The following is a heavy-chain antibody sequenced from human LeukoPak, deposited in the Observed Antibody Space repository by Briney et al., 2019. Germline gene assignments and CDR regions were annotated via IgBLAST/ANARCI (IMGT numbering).Heavy chain of an antibody. J-gene: IGHJ5*02. V-gene: IGHV3-9*01. CDR1: GFTFDDYA. D-gene: IGHD3-10*01. CDR3: LQYGAGST. Sequence: GRSLRLSCAASGFTFDDYAMHWVRQAPGKGLEWVSGISWNSGFIGYADSVKGRFTISRDNAKNSLYLQMNSLRAEDTALYYCLQYGAGSTWGQGTLVTVSS. CDR2: ISWNSGFI.